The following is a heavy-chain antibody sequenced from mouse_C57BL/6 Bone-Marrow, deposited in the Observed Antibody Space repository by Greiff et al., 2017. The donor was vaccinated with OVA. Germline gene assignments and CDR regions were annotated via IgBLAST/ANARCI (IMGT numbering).Heavy chain of an antibody. V-gene: IGHV7-3*01. CDR3: ASHAGYLYYYAMDY. Sequence: EVNLVEPGGGLVQPGGSLSLSCAASGFTFTGYYMSWVRQPPGKALEWLGVISNKASGYTTEYSASVKGRFTISRDNSQSIPYLQMKALRTEDSATYYCASHAGYLYYYAMDYWGQGTSVTVSS. J-gene: IGHJ4*01. D-gene: IGHD2-2*01. CDR2: ISNKASGYTT. CDR1: GFTFTGYY.